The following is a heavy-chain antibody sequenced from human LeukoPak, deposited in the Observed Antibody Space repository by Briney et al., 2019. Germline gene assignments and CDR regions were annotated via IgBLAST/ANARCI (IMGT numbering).Heavy chain of an antibody. J-gene: IGHJ4*02. CDR3: ARAEYYYDSSGYDLDY. Sequence: GGSLRLSCAAYGFTFSSYWMHWVRHAPGKGLVWVSRINTDGSSTSYADSVKGRFTISRDNAKNTLYLQMNSLRAEDTAVYYCARAEYYYDSSGYDLDYWGQGTLVTVSS. CDR2: INTDGSST. D-gene: IGHD3-22*01. CDR1: GFTFSSYW. V-gene: IGHV3-74*01.